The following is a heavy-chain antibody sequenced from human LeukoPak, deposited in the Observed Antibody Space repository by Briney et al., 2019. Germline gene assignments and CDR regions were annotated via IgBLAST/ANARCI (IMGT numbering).Heavy chain of an antibody. CDR3: ATKDGYNSDY. Sequence: GGSLRLSCVASGFTFSSYWMHWVRQAPGKGLEWVANIKQDGSEKYYVDSVKGRFTISRDNAKNSLFLQMNSLRAEDTAVYYCATKDGYNSDYWGQGTLVTVSS. CDR2: IKQDGSEK. D-gene: IGHD5-24*01. J-gene: IGHJ4*02. V-gene: IGHV3-7*01. CDR1: GFTFSSYW.